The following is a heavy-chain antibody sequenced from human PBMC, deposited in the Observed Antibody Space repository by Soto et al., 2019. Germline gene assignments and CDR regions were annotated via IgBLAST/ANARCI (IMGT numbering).Heavy chain of an antibody. D-gene: IGHD3-22*01. J-gene: IGHJ4*02. V-gene: IGHV5-10-1*01. CDR1: GYSCAGDW. CDR2: IDPSDSQT. Sequence: GESLKISCKGSGYSCAGDWITWVRQKAGKGLEWMGRIDPSDSQTYYSPSFRGHVTISATKSITTVFLQWSSLRASDTAMYYCARQIYDSDTGPNFQYYFDSWGQGTPVTVSS. CDR3: ARQIYDSDTGPNFQYYFDS.